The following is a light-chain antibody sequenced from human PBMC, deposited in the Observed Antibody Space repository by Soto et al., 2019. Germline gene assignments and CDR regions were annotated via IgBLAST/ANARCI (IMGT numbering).Light chain of an antibody. J-gene: IGLJ1*01. CDR3: NSYTTSSTLV. Sequence: QSVLTQPASVSGSPGQSITISCTGTSSDVGSYKYVSWYQQHPGKAHKLMIYDVSNRPSGVSNRFSGSKSGNTASLTISGLRAEDEADYYCNSYTTSSTLVFGTGTKVTVL. CDR1: SSDVGSYKY. V-gene: IGLV2-14*03. CDR2: DVS.